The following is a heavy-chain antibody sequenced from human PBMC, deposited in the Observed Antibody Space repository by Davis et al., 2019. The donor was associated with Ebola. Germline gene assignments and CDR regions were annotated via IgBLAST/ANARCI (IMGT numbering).Heavy chain of an antibody. CDR3: GKADCGGDCRVVDF. D-gene: IGHD2-21*02. J-gene: IGHJ4*02. CDR2: INGDGTLT. CDR1: GFTFSSYW. V-gene: IGHV3-43*02. Sequence: GESLKISCAASGFTFSSYWMHWVRQSPGKGLECVSLINGDGTLTYYADSVKGRFTISRDNSKTSLYLQMNSLTSEDTAVYYCGKADCGGDCRVVDFWGQGTLVTVSA.